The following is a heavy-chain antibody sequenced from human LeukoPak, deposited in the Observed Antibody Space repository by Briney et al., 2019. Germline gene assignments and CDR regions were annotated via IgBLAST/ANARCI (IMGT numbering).Heavy chain of an antibody. Sequence: PSQTLSLTCTVSGGSISSGGYYWSWIRQHPGKGLEWIGYIYYSGSTYYNPSLKGRVTISVDTSKNQFSLKLSSVTAADTAVYYCARAVTSFYDAFDIWGQGTMVTVSS. CDR3: ARAVTSFYDAFDI. D-gene: IGHD4-17*01. V-gene: IGHV4-31*03. CDR2: IYYSGST. J-gene: IGHJ3*02. CDR1: GGSISSGGYY.